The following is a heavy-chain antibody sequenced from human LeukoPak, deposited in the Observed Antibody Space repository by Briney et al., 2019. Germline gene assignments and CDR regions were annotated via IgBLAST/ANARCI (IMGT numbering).Heavy chain of an antibody. CDR1: GGSISSYY. V-gene: IGHV4-4*07. D-gene: IGHD2-2*01. CDR3: AREDCSSTSCSYYFDY. CDR2: IYTSGGT. J-gene: IGHJ4*02. Sequence: SETLSLTCTVSGGSISSYYWSWIRQPAGKGLEWIGRIYTSGGTNYNPSLKSRVTMSVDTSKNQFSLKLSSVTAADTAEYYCAREDCSSTSCSYYFDYWGQGTLVTVSS.